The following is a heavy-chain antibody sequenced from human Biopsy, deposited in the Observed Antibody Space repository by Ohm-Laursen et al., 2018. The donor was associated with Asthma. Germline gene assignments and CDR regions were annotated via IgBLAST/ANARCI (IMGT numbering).Heavy chain of an antibody. D-gene: IGHD1-20*01. V-gene: IGHV4-34*01. CDR1: GGYLTGHY. Sequence: SETLSLTCIVSGGYLTGHYWNWIRQPPGKGLEWIGEIDQSGYTNYNPSLKSRVTISADTSKNQFHLNLSSVTAADTAVYFCARAAITGIRGWFDPWGQGTQVTVSS. J-gene: IGHJ5*02. CDR2: IDQSGYT. CDR3: ARAAITGIRGWFDP.